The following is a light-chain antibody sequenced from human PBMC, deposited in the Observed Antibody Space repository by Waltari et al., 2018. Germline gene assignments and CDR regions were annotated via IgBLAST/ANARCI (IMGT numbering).Light chain of an antibody. V-gene: IGKV3-20*01. CDR2: DKS. J-gene: IGKJ1*01. CDR1: QSVGRT. CDR3: QKYDRLPAT. Sequence: EIVLTQSPGTLSLSPGEPATLSSRASQSVGRTLVWYQQKPGQAPRLLIYDKSTRATGIPDRFSGSGSGTDFSLTISRLEPEDFAVYYCQKYDRLPATFGQGTKVEIK.